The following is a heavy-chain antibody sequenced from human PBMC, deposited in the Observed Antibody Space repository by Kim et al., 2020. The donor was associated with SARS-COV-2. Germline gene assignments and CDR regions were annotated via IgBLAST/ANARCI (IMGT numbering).Heavy chain of an antibody. D-gene: IGHD6-6*01. V-gene: IGHV1-2*06. J-gene: IGHJ5*02. CDR2: INPNSGGT. CDR3: AGGSRQLVHKSGVWFDP. Sequence: ASVKVSCKASGYTFTGYYMHWVRQAPGQGLEWMGRINPNSGGTNYAQKFQGRVTMTRDTSISTAYMELSRLRSDDTAVYYCAGGSRQLVHKSGVWFDPWGKGTLVTVSS. CDR1: GYTFTGYY.